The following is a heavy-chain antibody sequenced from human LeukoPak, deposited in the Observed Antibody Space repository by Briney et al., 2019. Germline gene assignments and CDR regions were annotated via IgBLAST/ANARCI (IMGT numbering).Heavy chain of an antibody. J-gene: IGHJ3*02. CDR2: IYHSGST. CDR3: ARDFIRYCSSTSCYTPIAFDI. CDR1: GGSISSSNW. Sequence: SGTLSLTCAVSGGSISSSNWWSWVRQPPGKGLEWIGEIYHSGSTNYNPSLKSRVTISVDKSKNQFSLKLSSVTAADTAVYYCARDFIRYCSSTSCYTPIAFDIWGQGTMVTVSS. V-gene: IGHV4-4*02. D-gene: IGHD2-2*02.